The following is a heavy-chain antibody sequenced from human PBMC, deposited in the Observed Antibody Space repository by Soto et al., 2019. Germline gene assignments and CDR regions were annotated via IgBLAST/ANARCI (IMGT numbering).Heavy chain of an antibody. Sequence: GGSLRLSCAASGFTFSSYDMHWVRQATGKGLEWVSAIGTAGDTYYPGSVKGRFTISRENAKNSLYLQMNSLRAEDTAVYYCARDQGRSITCQLDYWGQGTLVTVSS. CDR2: IGTAGDT. J-gene: IGHJ4*02. CDR1: GFTFSSYD. V-gene: IGHV3-13*01. CDR3: ARDQGRSITCQLDY. D-gene: IGHD2-2*01.